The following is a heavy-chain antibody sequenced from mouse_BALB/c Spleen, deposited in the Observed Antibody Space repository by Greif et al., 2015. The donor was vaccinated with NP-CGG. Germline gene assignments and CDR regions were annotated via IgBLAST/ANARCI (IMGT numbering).Heavy chain of an antibody. Sequence: EVKLQESGGGLVQPGGSLRLSCATSGFTFTDYYMSWVRQPPGKALEWLGFIRNKANGYTTEYSASVKGRFTISRDNSQSILYLQMNALRAEDSATYYCGKAMDYWCQGTSVTVSS. V-gene: IGHV7-3*02. CDR1: GFTFTDYY. CDR3: GKAMDY. J-gene: IGHJ4*01. CDR2: IRNKANGYTT.